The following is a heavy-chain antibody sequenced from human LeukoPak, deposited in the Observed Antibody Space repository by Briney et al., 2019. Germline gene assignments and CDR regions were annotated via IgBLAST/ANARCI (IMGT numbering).Heavy chain of an antibody. CDR2: IYTSGST. CDR1: GGSISSYL. CDR3: ARGGYDFWSGPDESWFDP. D-gene: IGHD3-3*01. J-gene: IGHJ5*02. V-gene: IGHV4-4*07. Sequence: SETLSLTCTVSGGSISSYLWSWIRQPAGQGLEWIGRIYTSGSTNYNPSLKSRVTMSVDTSKNQFSLKLSSVTAADTAVYYCARGGYDFWSGPDESWFDPWGQGTLVTVSS.